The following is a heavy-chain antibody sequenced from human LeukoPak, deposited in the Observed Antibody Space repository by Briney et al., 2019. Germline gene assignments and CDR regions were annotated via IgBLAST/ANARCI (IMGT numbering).Heavy chain of an antibody. CDR1: GDSINSLDL. J-gene: IGHJ6*02. V-gene: IGHV4-4*02. CDR3: ARAVRIAVAGTRYSSYYGMDV. Sequence: SGTLSLTCTVSGDSINSLDLWSWVRQPPGKGLEWIGEMYLSGTTHSNPSVKSRVTISVDTSKNQFSLKLSSVTAADTAVYYCARAVRIAVAGTRYSSYYGMDVWGQGTTVTVSS. D-gene: IGHD6-19*01. CDR2: MYLSGTT.